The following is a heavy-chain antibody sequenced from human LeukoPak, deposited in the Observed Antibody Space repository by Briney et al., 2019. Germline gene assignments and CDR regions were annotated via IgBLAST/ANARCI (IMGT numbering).Heavy chain of an antibody. CDR1: GGSISSSNW. CDR3: ARGTILLWFGEYQADAFDI. D-gene: IGHD3-10*01. J-gene: IGHJ3*02. Sequence: SETLSLTCAVSGGSISSSNWWSWVRQPPGKGLEWIGEIYHSGSTNYNPSLKSRVTISVDKSKNQFSLKLSSVTAADTAVYYCARGTILLWFGEYQADAFDIWGQGTMVTVSS. CDR2: IYHSGST. V-gene: IGHV4-4*02.